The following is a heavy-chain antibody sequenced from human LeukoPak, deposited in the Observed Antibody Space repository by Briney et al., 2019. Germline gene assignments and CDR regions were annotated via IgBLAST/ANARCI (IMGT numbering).Heavy chain of an antibody. D-gene: IGHD3-10*01. CDR1: GGSISSGSYY. J-gene: IGHJ5*02. V-gene: IGHV4-39*01. Sequence: SETLSLTCTVSGGSISSGSYYCGWIRQPPGKGLGWIGRVYHMGNTYYNPSRKGRLTLSVTTSRNQFSLKLSSVTAADKAVYYCAGSNYDNWFDPWGQGTLVSVSS. CDR3: AGSNYDNWFDP. CDR2: VYHMGNT.